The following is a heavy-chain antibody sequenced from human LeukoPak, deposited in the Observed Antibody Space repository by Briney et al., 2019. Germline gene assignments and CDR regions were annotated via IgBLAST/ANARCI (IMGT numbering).Heavy chain of an antibody. D-gene: IGHD3-22*01. V-gene: IGHV3-23*01. CDR1: GFTFNNYA. CDR2: IFGSGDST. CDR3: ARDLGQYYDTSDNWFDP. J-gene: IGHJ5*02. Sequence: GGSLRLSCAASGFTFNNYAMTWVRQAPGEGLKWVSAIFGSGDSTFYVDSVRGRFTISRDNSKNTLYLQMNSLRAEDTAVYYCARDLGQYYDTSDNWFDPWGQGTLVTVSS.